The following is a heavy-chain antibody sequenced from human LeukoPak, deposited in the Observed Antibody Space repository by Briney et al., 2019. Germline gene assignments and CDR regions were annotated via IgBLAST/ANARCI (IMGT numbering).Heavy chain of an antibody. CDR1: DGSISDSY. J-gene: IGHJ5*02. D-gene: IGHD4-23*01. CDR2: IFYTGFT. V-gene: IGHV4-59*01. CDR3: ARDANGGNSWGWFDP. Sequence: SETLSLTCTVSDGSISDSYWSWIRQSPGKGLEWIGYIFYTGFTHYNPSLESRVTISVDTSKKQFSLRLKSVTAADTAVYYCARDANGGNSWGWFDPWGQGTLVTVSS.